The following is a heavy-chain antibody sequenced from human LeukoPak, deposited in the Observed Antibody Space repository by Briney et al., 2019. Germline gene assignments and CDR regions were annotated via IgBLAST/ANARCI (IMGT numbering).Heavy chain of an antibody. CDR3: ARVRGYGVFDY. CDR1: GGSISSGSYY. D-gene: IGHD4-17*01. V-gene: IGHV4-61*02. J-gene: IGHJ4*02. CDR2: IYTSGGT. Sequence: SETLPLTCTVSGGSISSGSYYWSWIRQPAGKGLEWIGRIYTSGGTNYNPSLKSRVTISVDTSKNQFSLKLSSVTAADTAVYYCARVRGYGVFDYWGQGTLVTVSS.